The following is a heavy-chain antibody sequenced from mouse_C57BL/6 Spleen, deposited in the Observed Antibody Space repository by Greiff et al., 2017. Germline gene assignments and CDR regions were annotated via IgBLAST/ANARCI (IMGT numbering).Heavy chain of an antibody. J-gene: IGHJ3*01. CDR3: TRGGHGYYVPFAY. V-gene: IGHV1-15*01. CDR1: GYTFTDYE. Sequence: VQLQQSGAELVRPGASVTLSCKASGYTFTDYEMHWVKQTPVHGLEWIGAIDPETGGTAYNQKFKGKAILTADKSSSTAYMELRSLTSEDSAVYYCTRGGHGYYVPFAYWGQGTLVTVSA. D-gene: IGHD2-3*01. CDR2: IDPETGGT.